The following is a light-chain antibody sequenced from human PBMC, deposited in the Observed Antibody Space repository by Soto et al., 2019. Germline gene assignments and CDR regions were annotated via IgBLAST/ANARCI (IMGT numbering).Light chain of an antibody. CDR3: HQYSDSPYT. CDR1: QGVTSSY. J-gene: IGKJ2*01. CDR2: GAS. V-gene: IGKV3-20*01. Sequence: EIVLTQSPGTLSLSPGERATLSCRASQGVTSSYLAWYQQKPGQTPRLLIYGASSRATGIPDRFTGSGSGTDFTLTISRLEPEDFAVYYCHQYSDSPYTFGQGIKLEIK.